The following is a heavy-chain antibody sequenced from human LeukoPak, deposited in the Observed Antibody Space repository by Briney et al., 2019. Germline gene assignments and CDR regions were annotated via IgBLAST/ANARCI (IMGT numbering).Heavy chain of an antibody. CDR1: GFTFSSYW. Sequence: GGSLRLSCAASGFTFSSYWMSWVRQAPGKGLEWVANIKQDGSEKYYVDSVKGRFTISRDNAKNSLYLQKNSLRAEDTAVYYCARGVVPAASDLKIAELKYYYYYMDVWGKGTTVTVSS. CDR3: ARGVVPAASDLKIAELKYYYYYMDV. J-gene: IGHJ6*03. V-gene: IGHV3-7*03. CDR2: IKQDGSEK. D-gene: IGHD2-2*01.